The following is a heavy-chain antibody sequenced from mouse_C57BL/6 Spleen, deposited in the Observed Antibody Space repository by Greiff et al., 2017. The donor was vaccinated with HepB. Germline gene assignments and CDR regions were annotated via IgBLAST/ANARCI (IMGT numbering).Heavy chain of an antibody. D-gene: IGHD2-5*01. Sequence: EVKLQESGPGLVKPSQSLSLTCSVTGYSITSGYYWNWIRQFPGNKLEWMGYISYDGSNNYNPSLKNRISITRDTSKNQFFLKLNSVTTEDTATYYCARGVTTGAGFAYWGQGTLVTVSA. J-gene: IGHJ3*01. CDR1: GYSITSGYY. V-gene: IGHV3-6*01. CDR2: ISYDGSN. CDR3: ARGVTTGAGFAY.